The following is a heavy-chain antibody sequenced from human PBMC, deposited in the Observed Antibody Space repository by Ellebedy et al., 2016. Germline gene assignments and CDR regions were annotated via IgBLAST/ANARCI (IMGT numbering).Heavy chain of an antibody. CDR2: IYYSGST. CDR3: TRGGGTFDY. J-gene: IGHJ4*02. V-gene: IGHV4-59*11. Sequence: SETLSLXXTVSGGSLTSHYWSWIRQPPGKGLEWIGYIYYSGSTNYNPSLKSRVSISVDTSKNQFSLKLNSVTAADTAMYYCTRGGGTFDYWGQGTPVTVSS. D-gene: IGHD1-26*01. CDR1: GGSLTSHY.